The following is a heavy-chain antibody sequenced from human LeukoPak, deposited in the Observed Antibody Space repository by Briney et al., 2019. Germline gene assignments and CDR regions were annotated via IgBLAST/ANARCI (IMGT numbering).Heavy chain of an antibody. V-gene: IGHV3-7*01. J-gene: IGHJ4*02. CDR2: IKQDGSEK. CDR3: ARDSLELRYFDWSYFDY. Sequence: GGSLRLSCAASGFTFSSYWMSWVRQAPGKGLEWVANIKQDGSEKYYVDSVKGRFTISRDNAKNSLYLQMNSLRAEDTAVYYCARDSLELRYFDWSYFDYWGQGTLVTVSS. CDR1: GFTFSSYW. D-gene: IGHD3-9*01.